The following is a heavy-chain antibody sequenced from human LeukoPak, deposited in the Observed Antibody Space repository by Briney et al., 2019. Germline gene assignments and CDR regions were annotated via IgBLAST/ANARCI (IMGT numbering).Heavy chain of an antibody. CDR2: IYYSGST. D-gene: IGHD6-25*01. V-gene: IGHV4-39*07. CDR1: GYSISSSSYY. CDR3: ARDCGSSEAGIDY. Sequence: SETLSLTCTVSGYSISSSSYYWGWIRQPPGKGLEWIGNIYYSGSTYYNPSLKSRVTISVDTSKNQFSLKLSSVTAADTAVYYCARDCGSSEAGIDYWGQGTLVTVSS. J-gene: IGHJ4*02.